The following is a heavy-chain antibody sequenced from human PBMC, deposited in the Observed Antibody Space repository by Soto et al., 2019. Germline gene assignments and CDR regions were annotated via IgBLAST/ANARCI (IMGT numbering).Heavy chain of an antibody. J-gene: IGHJ5*02. Sequence: PGGSLRLSCAASGFTFSSYAMNWVRQAPGKGLEWVAAISCGGSNKYYADSVKGRFTISRDNAKNSLYLQMNSLRAEDTAVYYCPRVYHPRKEIVVVPAAIRGYKWFDPWGQGP. CDR2: ISCGGSNK. V-gene: IGHV3-30-3*01. CDR1: GFTFSSYA. CDR3: PRVYHPRKEIVVVPAAIRGYKWFDP. D-gene: IGHD2-2*02.